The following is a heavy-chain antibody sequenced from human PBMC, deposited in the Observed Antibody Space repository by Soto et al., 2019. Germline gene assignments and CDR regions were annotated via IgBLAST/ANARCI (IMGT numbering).Heavy chain of an antibody. J-gene: IGHJ6*04. V-gene: IGHV3-74*01. CDR2: LNSDGTRA. D-gene: IGHD6-13*01. CDR1: GFTFSSYW. CDR3: VRGSWQKDCVDV. Sequence: EVQLVESGGGLVQPGGSLRLSCAASGFTFSSYWMHWVRQAPGKGLVWVSRLNSDGTRANYADSVKGRFTTSRDNAQNTVYLQMNSLRAEDTAVYYCVRGSWQKDCVDVWGKGTTVTVSS.